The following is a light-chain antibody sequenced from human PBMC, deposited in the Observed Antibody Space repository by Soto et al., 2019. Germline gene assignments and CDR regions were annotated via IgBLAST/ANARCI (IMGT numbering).Light chain of an antibody. V-gene: IGKV3-11*01. CDR1: QSFSSY. CDR2: DAS. CDR3: QRRSNWPPRYT. J-gene: IGKJ2*01. Sequence: EIVLTQSPASLSLSPGLRATLSCRASQSFSSYLAWYQQKPCQAPRLLIYDASNRATGIPARFSGSGSGTDFTLTISSLESADFAVYYCQRRSNWPPRYTCGQGTKLEIK.